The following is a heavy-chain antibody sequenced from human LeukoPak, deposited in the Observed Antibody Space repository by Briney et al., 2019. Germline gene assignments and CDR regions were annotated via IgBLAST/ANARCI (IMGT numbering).Heavy chain of an antibody. CDR2: INPNSGGT. Sequence: GASVKVSCKASGYTFTDYYVHWVRQAPGQGLEWMGWINPNSGGTNYAQKFRGRVTMTRDTSINTAYMEVSRLRSDDTAVYYCARATITGTTYYYYGMDVWGQGTTITVSS. CDR3: ARATITGTTYYYYGMDV. J-gene: IGHJ6*02. V-gene: IGHV1-2*02. CDR1: GYTFTDYY. D-gene: IGHD1-7*01.